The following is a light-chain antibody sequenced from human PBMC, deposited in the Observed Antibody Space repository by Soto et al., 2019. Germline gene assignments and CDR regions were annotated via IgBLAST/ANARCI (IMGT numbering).Light chain of an antibody. CDR2: DAS. CDR3: QQRSNWIT. V-gene: IGKV3-11*01. CDR1: QSVSSY. J-gene: IGKJ5*01. Sequence: EIVLTQSPGTLSLSPGDRATLSCRASQSVSSYLAWYQQKPGQAPRLLIYDASNRATGIPARFSGSGSGTDFTLTISSLEPEDFAVYYCQQRSNWITFGRGTRLEIK.